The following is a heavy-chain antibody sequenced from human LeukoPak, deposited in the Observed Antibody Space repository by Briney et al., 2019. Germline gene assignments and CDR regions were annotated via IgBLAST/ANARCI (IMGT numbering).Heavy chain of an antibody. CDR3: ARSIAVAGRGVH. Sequence: GGSLRLSRAASGFTFSSYSMNWVRQAPGKGLEWVSSISSSSSYIYYADSVKGRFTISRDNAKNSLYLQMNSLRAEDTAVYYCARSIAVAGRGVHWGQGTLVTVSS. CDR1: GFTFSSYS. J-gene: IGHJ4*02. CDR2: ISSSSSYI. D-gene: IGHD6-19*01. V-gene: IGHV3-21*01.